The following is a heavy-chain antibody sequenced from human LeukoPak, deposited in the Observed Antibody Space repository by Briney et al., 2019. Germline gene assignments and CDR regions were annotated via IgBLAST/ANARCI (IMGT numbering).Heavy chain of an antibody. CDR3: AREAHMVRGVNFDY. CDR2: IIPIFGTA. J-gene: IGHJ4*02. V-gene: IGHV1-69*05. D-gene: IGHD3-10*01. Sequence: GASVKVSCKASGYTFTSYGISWVRQAPGQGLEWMGRIIPIFGTANYAQKFQGRVTITTDESTSTAYMELSSLRSEDTAVYYCAREAHMVRGVNFDYWGQGTLVTVSS. CDR1: GYTFTSYG.